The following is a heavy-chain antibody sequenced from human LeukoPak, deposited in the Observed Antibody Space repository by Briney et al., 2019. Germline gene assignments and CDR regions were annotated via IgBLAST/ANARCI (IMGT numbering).Heavy chain of an antibody. CDR3: ASAWDSSGWTNWFDP. CDR2: MNPSSGNT. Sequence: ASVKVSCKASGYTFTSYDINWVRQATGQGLEWMGWMNPSSGNTGYAQKFQGRVTMTRNTSISTAYMELSSLRSEDTAVYYCASAWDSSGWTNWFDPWGQGTLVTVSS. D-gene: IGHD6-19*01. J-gene: IGHJ5*02. CDR1: GYTFTSYD. V-gene: IGHV1-8*01.